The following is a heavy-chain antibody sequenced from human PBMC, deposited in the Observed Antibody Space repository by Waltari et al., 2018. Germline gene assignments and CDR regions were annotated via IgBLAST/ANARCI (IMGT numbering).Heavy chain of an antibody. CDR1: GDSMSSDDL. Sequence: QLQLQESGPGLVKPSGTLSLTCAVSGDSMSSDDLWHWVRQPPGKGLEWRGQVHRSGRTNYNPSFAARVTVSVDTFNKQFSLTVTSATAADTAVYYCARDRGRGLYLDSWGPGMAVTVSP. D-gene: IGHD2-15*01. CDR3: ARDRGRGLYLDS. CDR2: VHRSGRT. J-gene: IGHJ4*02. V-gene: IGHV4-4*02.